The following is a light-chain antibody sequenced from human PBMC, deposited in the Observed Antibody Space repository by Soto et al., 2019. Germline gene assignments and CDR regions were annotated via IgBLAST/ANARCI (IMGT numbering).Light chain of an antibody. CDR2: KAT. CDR3: QRYNDYQYI. V-gene: IGKV1-5*03. CDR1: QSITTW. Sequence: DIPMTQSPSTLSASVGDRVTITCRASQSITTWLAWYQQKPGKAPKLLIYKATNLQSGVPSRFSGSGSGTEFSLTISSLQPDDFATYYCQRYNDYQYIFGQGTKLGIK. J-gene: IGKJ2*01.